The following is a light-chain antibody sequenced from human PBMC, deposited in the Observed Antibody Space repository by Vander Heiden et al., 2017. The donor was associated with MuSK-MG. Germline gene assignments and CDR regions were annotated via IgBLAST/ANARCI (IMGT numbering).Light chain of an antibody. CDR2: GAS. Sequence: ELVMTQSPATLSVSPGERATLSCRASQSVSSNLAWYQQKPGQAPRLLIYGASTRATRIPARFSRSASGTEFTLTISILHSEDFAVYYCQRDNDWARIFGQGTKLEMK. J-gene: IGKJ2*01. CDR1: QSVSSN. CDR3: QRDNDWARI. V-gene: IGKV3-15*01.